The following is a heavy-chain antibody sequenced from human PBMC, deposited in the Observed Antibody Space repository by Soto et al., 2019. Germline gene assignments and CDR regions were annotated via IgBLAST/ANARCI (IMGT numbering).Heavy chain of an antibody. V-gene: IGHV3-72*01. Sequence: GGSLRLSCAASGFTFSDHYMDWVRQAPGKGLEWVGRTRNKANSYTTEYAASVKGRFTISRDDSKNSLYLQMNSLKTEDTAVYHGARDHSRYGPCYCWGKGSLVTVAS. D-gene: IGHD5-18*01. J-gene: IGHJ4*02. CDR3: ARDHSRYGPCYC. CDR1: GFTFSDHY. CDR2: TRNKANSYTT.